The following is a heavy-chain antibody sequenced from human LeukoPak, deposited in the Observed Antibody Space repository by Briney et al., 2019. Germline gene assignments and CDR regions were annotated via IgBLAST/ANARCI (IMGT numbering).Heavy chain of an antibody. CDR1: GGSISSYY. D-gene: IGHD3-10*01. CDR3: ARILNYGSGSYYGGEGYYFDY. V-gene: IGHV4-59*01. J-gene: IGHJ4*02. CDR2: IYYSGST. Sequence: PSETLPLTCAVSGGSISSYYWSWIRQPPGKGLEWIGYIYYSGSTNYNPSLKSRVTISVDTSKNQFSLKLSSVTAADTAVYYCARILNYGSGSYYGGEGYYFDYWGQGTLVTVSS.